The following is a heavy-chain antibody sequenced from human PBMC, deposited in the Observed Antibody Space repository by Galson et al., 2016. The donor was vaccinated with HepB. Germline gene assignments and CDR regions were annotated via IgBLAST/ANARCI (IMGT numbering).Heavy chain of an antibody. CDR1: GFTFSSYG. Sequence: SLRLSCAASGFTFSSYGMHWVRQAPGKGLEWVAVIWHDGTNEYYADSVNGRVTITTDTSKNTVYLQLNSLRAEDTAIYYCARALEAMATSLYYYGMDVWGQGTTVTVSS. CDR3: ARALEAMATSLYYYGMDV. D-gene: IGHD5-18*01. CDR2: IWHDGTNE. V-gene: IGHV3-33*01. J-gene: IGHJ6*02.